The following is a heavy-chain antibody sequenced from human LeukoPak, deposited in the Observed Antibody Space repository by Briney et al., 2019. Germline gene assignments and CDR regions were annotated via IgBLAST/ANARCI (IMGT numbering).Heavy chain of an antibody. D-gene: IGHD3-22*01. Sequence: GGSLRLSCAASGFTFSSYWMSWVRQAPGKGLEWVANIKQDGSEKYYVDSVKGRFTISRDNAKNSLYLQMNSLRAEDTAVYYCARGSLDYYDSSGGDYWGQGTLVTVSS. V-gene: IGHV3-7*01. CDR3: ARGSLDYYDSSGGDY. CDR2: IKQDGSEK. CDR1: GFTFSSYW. J-gene: IGHJ4*02.